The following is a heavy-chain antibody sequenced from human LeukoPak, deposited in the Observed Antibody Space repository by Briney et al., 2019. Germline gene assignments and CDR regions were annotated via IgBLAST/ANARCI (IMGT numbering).Heavy chain of an antibody. CDR2: IYTSGST. Sequence: PSETLSLTCTVSGGSISSYCLSWIRQPAGKGLEWIGRIYTSGSTNYNPSLKSRVTMSVDTSKNQFSLKLSSVTAADTAVYYCARVDFLWSGYPFDYGGQGTLVTVSS. CDR3: ARVDFLWSGYPFDY. CDR1: GGSISSYC. V-gene: IGHV4-4*07. J-gene: IGHJ4*02. D-gene: IGHD3-3*01.